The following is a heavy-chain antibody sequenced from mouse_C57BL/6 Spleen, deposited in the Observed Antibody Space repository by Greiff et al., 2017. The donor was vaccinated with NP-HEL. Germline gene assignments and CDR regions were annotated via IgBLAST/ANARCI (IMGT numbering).Heavy chain of an antibody. Sequence: QVQLQQPGAELVKPGASVKLSCKASGYTFTSYWMHWVKQRPGRGLEWIGRIDPNSGGTKYNEKFKCKATLTVDKPSSTAYMQLSSLTSEDSAVYYCARSDGYYELYAMDYWGQGTSVTVSS. V-gene: IGHV1-72*01. CDR1: GYTFTSYW. J-gene: IGHJ4*01. CDR3: ARSDGYYELYAMDY. D-gene: IGHD2-3*01. CDR2: IDPNSGGT.